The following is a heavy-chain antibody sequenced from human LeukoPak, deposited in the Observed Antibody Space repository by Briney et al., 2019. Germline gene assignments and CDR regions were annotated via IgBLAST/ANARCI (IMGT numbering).Heavy chain of an antibody. CDR1: GFTFNSYG. D-gene: IGHD5-18*01. CDR3: ARGFRLWHNWPYYYYGMDV. CDR2: IWYDGSNK. J-gene: IGHJ6*02. Sequence: GRSLRLSCAASGFTFNSYGMHWVRQAPGKGLEWVAVIWYDGSNKYYADSVKGRFTISRDNSKNTLYLQMNSLRAEDTAVYYCARGFRLWHNWPYYYYGMDVWGQGTTVTVSS. V-gene: IGHV3-33*01.